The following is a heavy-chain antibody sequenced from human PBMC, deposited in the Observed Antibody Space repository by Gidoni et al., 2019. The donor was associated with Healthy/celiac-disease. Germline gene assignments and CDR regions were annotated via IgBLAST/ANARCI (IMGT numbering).Heavy chain of an antibody. Sequence: EVQLVESGGGLVKPGGSLRLSCAASGFTFSSYSMNWVRQAPGKGLGWVASISSSSSYIYYADSVKGRFTISRDNAKNSLYLQMNSLRAEDTAVYYCARSITMVRGAPDYWGQGTLVTVSS. J-gene: IGHJ4*02. CDR3: ARSITMVRGAPDY. CDR2: ISSSSSYI. V-gene: IGHV3-21*01. D-gene: IGHD3-10*01. CDR1: GFTFSSYS.